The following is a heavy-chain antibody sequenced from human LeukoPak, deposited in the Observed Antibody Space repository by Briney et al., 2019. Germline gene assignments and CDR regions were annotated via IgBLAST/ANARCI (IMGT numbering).Heavy chain of an antibody. D-gene: IGHD3-10*02. J-gene: IGHJ6*04. CDR2: ISYDGSNE. CDR3: AELGITMIGGV. CDR1: AFTFSSYA. V-gene: IGHV3-30*04. Sequence: GGSLRLSCAASAFTFSSYAMHWVRQAPGKGLEWVAVISYDGSNEYYADSVKGRFTISRDNSKNTLYLQMNSLRAEDTAVYYCAELGITMIGGVWGKGTTVTISS.